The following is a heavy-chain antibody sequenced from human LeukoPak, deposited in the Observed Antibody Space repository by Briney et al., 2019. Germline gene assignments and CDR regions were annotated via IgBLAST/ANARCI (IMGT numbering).Heavy chain of an antibody. D-gene: IGHD4-23*01. CDR1: GGPLSRSSYD. CDR2: IYYSGST. Sequence: PSDTLSLTCNLCGGPLSRSSYDWPWTRQPPAEGVEWIGSIYYSGSTYYNPSLNSRLTLSVDTSKQQFPLILCAVTAADTAVYYCARQGDSGGNFFDDWGQGALVTVSS. CDR3: ARQGDSGGNFFDD. V-gene: IGHV4-39*01. J-gene: IGHJ4*02.